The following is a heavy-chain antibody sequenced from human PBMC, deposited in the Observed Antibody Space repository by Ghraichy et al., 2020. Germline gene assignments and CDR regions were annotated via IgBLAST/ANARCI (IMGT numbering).Heavy chain of an antibody. Sequence: GGSLRLSCEGSEVSFTYYAMSWVRQPPGKGLEWVASTPAGAKNTYYADSVKGRFYISRDNSKNTVFLEMSSLRAEDTATYYCAKHDTSGYYWAPPGDGFDIWGQGKGVTGSS. V-gene: IGHV3-23*01. CDR2: TPAGAKNT. CDR1: EVSFTYYA. D-gene: IGHD3-22*01. J-gene: IGHJ3*02. CDR3: AKHDTSGYYWAPPGDGFDI.